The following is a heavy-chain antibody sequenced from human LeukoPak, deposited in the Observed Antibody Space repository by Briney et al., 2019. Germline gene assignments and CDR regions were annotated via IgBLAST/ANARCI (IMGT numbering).Heavy chain of an antibody. CDR3: ARAAVVLWFGEYNWFDP. D-gene: IGHD3-10*01. Sequence: SETLSLTCTVSGGSISSGSYYWSWIRQSAGKGLEWIGRIYTSGSTNYNPSLKSRVTISVDTSKNQFSLKLSSVTAADTAVYYCARAAVVLWFGEYNWFDPWGQGTLVTVSS. CDR1: GGSISSGSYY. V-gene: IGHV4-61*02. CDR2: IYTSGST. J-gene: IGHJ5*02.